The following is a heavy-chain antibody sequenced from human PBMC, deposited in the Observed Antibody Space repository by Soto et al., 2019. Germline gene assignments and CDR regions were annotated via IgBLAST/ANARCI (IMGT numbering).Heavy chain of an antibody. V-gene: IGHV3-23*01. J-gene: IGHJ6*02. CDR2: ISGSGGST. D-gene: IGHD6-13*01. Sequence: GGSLRLSCAAPGFTFSSYAMSWVRQAPGKGLEWVSAISGSGGSTYYADSVKGRFTISRDNSKNTLYLQMNSLRAEDTAVYYCAKLGQQRDYYYGMDVWGQGTTVTVSS. CDR3: AKLGQQRDYYYGMDV. CDR1: GFTFSSYA.